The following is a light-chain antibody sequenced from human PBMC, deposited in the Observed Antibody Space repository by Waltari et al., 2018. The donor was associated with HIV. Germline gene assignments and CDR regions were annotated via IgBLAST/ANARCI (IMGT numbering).Light chain of an antibody. Sequence: EVVLTQSPVTLSLSPGERATLSCRASQSVSSFLAWYQQKPGQAPRLLIYDASNRATGIPARFSGSGSGTDFTLTISSLGPEDFAVYFCQQRSNWLWTFGQGTKVEIK. CDR3: QQRSNWLWT. CDR1: QSVSSF. J-gene: IGKJ1*01. CDR2: DAS. V-gene: IGKV3-11*01.